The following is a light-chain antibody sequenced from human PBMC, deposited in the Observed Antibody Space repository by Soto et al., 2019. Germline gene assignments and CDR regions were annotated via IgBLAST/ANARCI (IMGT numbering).Light chain of an antibody. J-gene: IGKJ1*01. Sequence: DIQMTQSPSTLSASVGDRVTITCRASQSISSWLAWYQQKPGKAPKLLICDASSLEGGVPSRFSGSGSGTEFTLTISSLQPDEFATYYCQQHNSYSPTFGQGTKVEIK. CDR3: QQHNSYSPT. CDR1: QSISSW. CDR2: DAS. V-gene: IGKV1-5*01.